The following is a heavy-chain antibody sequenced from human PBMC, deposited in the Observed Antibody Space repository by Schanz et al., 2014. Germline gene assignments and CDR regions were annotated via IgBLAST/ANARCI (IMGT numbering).Heavy chain of an antibody. CDR3: ARDQSPYTNSSDVRYFDS. CDR1: GGTFSSYT. Sequence: QVQLVQSGAEVKKPGSSVKVSCTASGGTFSSYTISWIRQAPGQGLEWMGWISPYNGNTNYAQKLQGRVTMTADTATSTAYMDLRSLRSDDTAVYYCARDQSPYTNSSDVRYFDSWGPGALVTVSS. CDR2: ISPYNGNT. V-gene: IGHV1-18*01. D-gene: IGHD6-6*01. J-gene: IGHJ4*02.